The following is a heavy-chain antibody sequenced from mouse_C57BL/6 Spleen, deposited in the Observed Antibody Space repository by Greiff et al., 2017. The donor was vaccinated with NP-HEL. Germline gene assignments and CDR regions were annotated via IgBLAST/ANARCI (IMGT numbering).Heavy chain of an antibody. CDR2: IYPRSGNT. D-gene: IGHD1-2*01. Sequence: QVQLQQSGAELARPGASVKMSCKASGYTFTSYCISWVKQRTGQGLEWIGEIYPRSGNTYYNEKFKGKATLTADKSSSTAYMELRSLTSEDSAVYFCADGDDYDAMDYWGQGTSVTVSS. CDR1: GYTFTSYC. CDR3: ADGDDYDAMDY. J-gene: IGHJ4*01. V-gene: IGHV1-81*01.